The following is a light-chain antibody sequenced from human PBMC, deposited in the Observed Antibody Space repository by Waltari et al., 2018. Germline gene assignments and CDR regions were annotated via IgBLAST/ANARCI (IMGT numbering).Light chain of an antibody. V-gene: IGLV1-51*01. J-gene: IGLJ7*01. CDR2: QDS. CDR3: SAWDTSLTAHV. Sequence: QSVFAQPPSMSAAPVPGVPISSSCSSSTIGNSYFSWYQPVPGTVPKLLIYQDSKRPSGVSDRFSGSKSGTSASLAITGVQTGDEAVYYCSAWDTSLTAHVFGGGTDLTVL. CDR1: SSTIGNSY.